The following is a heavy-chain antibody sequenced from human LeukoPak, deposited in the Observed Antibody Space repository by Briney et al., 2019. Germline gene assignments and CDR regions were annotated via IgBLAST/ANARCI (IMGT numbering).Heavy chain of an antibody. D-gene: IGHD3-22*01. CDR3: ATKRDFGDYYDSSGYYYFDY. V-gene: IGHV3-21*01. J-gene: IGHJ4*02. CDR1: GFTFSSYS. Sequence: GGSLRLSCAASGFTFSSYSMNWVRQAPGKGLEWVSSISSSGSYIYYADSVKGRFTISRDNAKNSLYLQMNSLRAEDTAVYYCATKRDFGDYYDSSGYYYFDYWGQGTLSPSPQ. CDR2: ISSSGSYI.